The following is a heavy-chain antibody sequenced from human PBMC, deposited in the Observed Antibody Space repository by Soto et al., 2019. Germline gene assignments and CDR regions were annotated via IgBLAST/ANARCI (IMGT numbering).Heavy chain of an antibody. D-gene: IGHD3-10*01. J-gene: IGHJ4*02. CDR2: ISSRGDVT. CDR1: GFNFNNYA. CDR3: VKDMTMVRGVLAYFFDY. V-gene: IGHV3-23*01. Sequence: EVQLLESGGGMAQPGGSLRLSCAGSGFNFNNYAMSWVRQAPGKGLAWVSTISSRGDVTYYADAVKGRFTISRDNSKNTLFLQMNSLRAEDAALYYCVKDMTMVRGVLAYFFDYWGQGTLVTVSS.